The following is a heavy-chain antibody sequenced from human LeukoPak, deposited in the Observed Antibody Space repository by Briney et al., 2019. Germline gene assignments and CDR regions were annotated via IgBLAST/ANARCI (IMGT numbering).Heavy chain of an antibody. Sequence: PSETLSLTCTVSSGSISSSSYYWGWLRQPPGKGLEWIGSIYYSGSTYYNPSLKSRVTISVDTSKNQFSLKLSSVTAADTAVYYCARLDKYINWFDPWGQGTLVTVSS. V-gene: IGHV4-39*01. J-gene: IGHJ5*02. CDR3: ARLDKYINWFDP. D-gene: IGHD6-6*01. CDR2: IYYSGST. CDR1: SGSISSSSYY.